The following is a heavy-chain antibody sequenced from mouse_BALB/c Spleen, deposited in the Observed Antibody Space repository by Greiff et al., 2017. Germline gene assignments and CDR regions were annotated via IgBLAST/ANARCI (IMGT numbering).Heavy chain of an antibody. CDR1: GFTFSSYT. J-gene: IGHJ2*01. Sequence: EVQGVESGGGLVQPGGSLKLSCAASGFTFSSYTMSWVRQTPEKRLEWVAYISNGGGSTYYPDTVKGRFTISRDNAKNTLYLQMSSLKSEDTAMYYCARHETFDYWGQGTTLTVSS. CDR2: ISNGGGST. CDR3: ARHETFDY. V-gene: IGHV5-12-2*01.